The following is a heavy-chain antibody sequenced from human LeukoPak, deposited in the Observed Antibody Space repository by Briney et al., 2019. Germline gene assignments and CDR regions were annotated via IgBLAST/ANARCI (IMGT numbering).Heavy chain of an antibody. J-gene: IGHJ4*02. V-gene: IGHV3-23*01. CDR3: AKDLHYGDYVSFVY. CDR2: ISGSGGST. CDR1: GFTFNNYA. D-gene: IGHD4-17*01. Sequence: GGSLRLSCAASGFTFNNYAMSWVRQAPGKGLEWVSAISGSGGSTYYADSVKGRFTISRDNSKNTLYLQMNSPRAEDTAVFYCAKDLHYGDYVSFVYWGQGTLVTVSS.